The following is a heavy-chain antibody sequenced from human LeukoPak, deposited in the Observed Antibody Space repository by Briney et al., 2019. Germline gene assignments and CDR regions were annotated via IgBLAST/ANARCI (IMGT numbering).Heavy chain of an antibody. CDR2: ISYDGSNK. CDR3: ARDRTMIDGMDV. J-gene: IGHJ6*02. Sequence: PGGSLRLSCAASGFTFSSYAMHWVRQAPGKGLEWVAVISYDGSNKYYADSVKGRFTISRDNSKNTLYLQMNSLRAEDTAVYYCARDRTMIDGMDVWGLGTTVTVSS. CDR1: GFTFSSYA. V-gene: IGHV3-30*04. D-gene: IGHD3-22*01.